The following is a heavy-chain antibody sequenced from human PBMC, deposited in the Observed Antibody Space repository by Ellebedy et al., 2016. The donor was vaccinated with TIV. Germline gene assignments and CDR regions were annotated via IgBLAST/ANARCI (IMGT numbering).Heavy chain of an antibody. CDR3: ARRASYGDYAVQVNPWFDP. J-gene: IGHJ5*02. V-gene: IGHV3-7*01. Sequence: GESLKISCAASGFNFRSYWMTWVRQAPGKGLEWVAKIRQEGDEIYYVESVKGRFTISRANAKNSLFLQMNSLIVEDTAVYYCARRASYGDYAVQVNPWFDPWGQGTLVTVSS. CDR1: GFNFRSYW. D-gene: IGHD4-17*01. CDR2: IRQEGDEI.